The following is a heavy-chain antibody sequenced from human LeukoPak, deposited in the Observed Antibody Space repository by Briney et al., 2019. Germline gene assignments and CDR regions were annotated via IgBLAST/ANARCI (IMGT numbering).Heavy chain of an antibody. CDR3: ARDPDDYGDYSYCDY. J-gene: IGHJ4*02. CDR1: GFTFSSYG. Sequence: GGSLRPPSAASGFTFSSYGMHWVRQAPGKGLEWVAVIWYDGSNKYYADSVKGRFTISRDNSKNTLFLQMNSLRAEDTAVYYCARDPDDYGDYSYCDYWGQGALVTVSS. V-gene: IGHV3-33*01. CDR2: IWYDGSNK. D-gene: IGHD4-17*01.